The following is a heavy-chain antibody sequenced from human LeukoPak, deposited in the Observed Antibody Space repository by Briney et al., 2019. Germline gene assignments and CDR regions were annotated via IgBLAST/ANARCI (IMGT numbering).Heavy chain of an antibody. D-gene: IGHD2-21*02. J-gene: IGHJ3*02. CDR1: SGSISTSNYY. Sequence: SETLSLTCTVSSGSISTSNYYWGWVRQPPGKALEWIGNIFYSGSTYYSPSLKSRVTISLDTSRNQFSLKMSSVTAADTAVYYCARHAYCGGDCFPGAFDIWGQGTMVTVSS. V-gene: IGHV4-39*01. CDR3: ARHAYCGGDCFPGAFDI. CDR2: IFYSGST.